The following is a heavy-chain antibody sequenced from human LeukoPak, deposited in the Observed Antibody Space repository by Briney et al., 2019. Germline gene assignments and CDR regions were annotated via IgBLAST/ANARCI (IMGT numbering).Heavy chain of an antibody. Sequence: GASVKVSCKASGYTFTSYGISWVRQAPGQGLEWMGSISAYNGNTNYAQKLQGRVTMTTDTSTSTAYMELRSLRSDDTAVYYCARDGRVVPAAIPDIWGQGTMVTVSS. CDR2: ISAYNGNT. J-gene: IGHJ3*02. V-gene: IGHV1-18*01. CDR3: ARDGRVVPAAIPDI. CDR1: GYTFTSYG. D-gene: IGHD2-2*01.